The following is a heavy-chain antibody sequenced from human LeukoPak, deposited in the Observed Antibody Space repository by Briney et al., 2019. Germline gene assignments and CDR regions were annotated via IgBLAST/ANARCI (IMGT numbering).Heavy chain of an antibody. Sequence: SETLSLTCTVSGGSISSYYWSWIRQPPGKGLEWIGYIYYSGSTNYNPSLKSRVTISVDTSKNQFSLKLSSVTAADTAVYYCASAKHRDAVPGIWFDPWGQGTLVTVSS. CDR2: IYYSGST. CDR3: ASAKHRDAVPGIWFDP. D-gene: IGHD6-19*01. CDR1: GGSISSYY. J-gene: IGHJ5*02. V-gene: IGHV4-59*01.